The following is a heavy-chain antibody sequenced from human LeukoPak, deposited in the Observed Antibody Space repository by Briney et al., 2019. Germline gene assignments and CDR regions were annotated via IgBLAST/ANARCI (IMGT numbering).Heavy chain of an antibody. CDR2: ISSAGDT. CDR1: GFTFSSYD. J-gene: IGHJ4*02. D-gene: IGHD3-9*01. V-gene: IGHV3-13*04. Sequence: GGSLRLSCAASGFTFSSYDMHWVRHATGKGLEWVSAISSAGDTYYPGSVKGRFTISRENAKKSLYLQMNSLRAGDTAVYYCARGNILTGYEYWGQGTLVAVSS. CDR3: ARGNILTGYEY.